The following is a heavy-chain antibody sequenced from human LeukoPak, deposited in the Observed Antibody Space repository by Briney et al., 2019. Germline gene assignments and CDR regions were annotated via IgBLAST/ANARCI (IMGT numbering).Heavy chain of an antibody. CDR1: GFTFSSYA. CDR3: AKGDYMDV. V-gene: IGHV3-23*01. J-gene: IGHJ6*03. CDR2: ITGSSGTT. Sequence: PGGSLRLSCAAFGFTFSSYALTWVRQAPGKGLEWVSSITGSSGTTYYADSVKGRFIISRDKSKNTLYLQVNSLRDEDTAVYFCAKGDYMDVWGRGTTVTVSS.